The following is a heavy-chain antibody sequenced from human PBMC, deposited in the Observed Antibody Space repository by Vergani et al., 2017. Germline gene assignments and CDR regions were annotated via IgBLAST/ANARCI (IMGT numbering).Heavy chain of an antibody. D-gene: IGHD6-19*01. V-gene: IGHV4-34*01. Sequence: QVQLQQWGAGLLKPSETLSLTCAVYGGSFSGYYWSWIRQPPGKGLEWIGEINHSGSTNYNPSLKSRVTISVDTSKNQFSLKLSSVTAADTAVYYCARVLVAGVRRLEYFQHWGQGTLVTVSS. CDR3: ARVLVAGVRRLEYFQH. CDR1: GGSFSGYY. J-gene: IGHJ1*01. CDR2: INHSGST.